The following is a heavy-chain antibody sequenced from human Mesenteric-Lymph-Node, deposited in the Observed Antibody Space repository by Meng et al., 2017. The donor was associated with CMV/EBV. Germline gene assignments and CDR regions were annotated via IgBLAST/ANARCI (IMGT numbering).Heavy chain of an antibody. V-gene: IGHV4-39*07. D-gene: IGHD5-12*01. CDR2: IYYSGST. Sequence: SETLSPTCTVSGGSISSSSYYWGWIRQPPGKGLEWIGSIYYSGSTYYNPSLKSRVTISVDTSKNQFSLKLSSVTAADTAVYYCARGGLRVYGMDVWGQGTTVTVSS. CDR3: ARGGLRVYGMDV. CDR1: GGSISSSSYY. J-gene: IGHJ6*02.